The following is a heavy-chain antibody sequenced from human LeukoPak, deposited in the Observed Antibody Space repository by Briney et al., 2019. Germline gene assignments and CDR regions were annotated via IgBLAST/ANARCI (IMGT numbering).Heavy chain of an antibody. CDR1: GFTFDDYG. J-gene: IGHJ6*03. V-gene: IGHV3-20*04. CDR3: ARDLDYYYYMDV. CDR2: INWNGGST. Sequence: GGSLRLSCAASGFTFDDYGMSWVRQAPGKGLEWVSGINWNGGSTGYADSVKGRFTISRDNAKNSLYLQMNSLRAEDTAVYYCARDLDYYYYMDVWGKGTTVTVSS.